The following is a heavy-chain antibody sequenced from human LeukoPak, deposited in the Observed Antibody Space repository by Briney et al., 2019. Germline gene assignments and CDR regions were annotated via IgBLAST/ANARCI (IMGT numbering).Heavy chain of an antibody. CDR2: INPNSGGT. Sequence: ASVKVSCKASGYTFTGYYMHWVRQAPGQGLEWMGWINPNSGGTNYAQKFQGRVTTTRDTSISTAYMELSRLRSDDTAVYYCAVLLWFGELSDYWSQGTLVTVSS. J-gene: IGHJ4*02. D-gene: IGHD3-10*01. V-gene: IGHV1-2*02. CDR3: AVLLWFGELSDY. CDR1: GYTFTGYY.